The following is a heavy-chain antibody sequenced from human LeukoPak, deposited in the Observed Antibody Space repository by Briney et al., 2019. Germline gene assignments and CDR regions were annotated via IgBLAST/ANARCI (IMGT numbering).Heavy chain of an antibody. J-gene: IGHJ4*02. CDR2: IYYSGST. CDR3: ARVTSSGDYDLIDY. V-gene: IGHV4-39*07. Sequence: SETLSLTCTVSGGSISSSSYYWGWIRQPPGKGLEWIGSIYYSGSTYYNPSLKSRVTISVDTSKNQFSLKLSSVTAADTAVYYCARVTSSGDYDLIDYWGQGTLVTVSS. CDR1: GGSISSSSYY. D-gene: IGHD3-22*01.